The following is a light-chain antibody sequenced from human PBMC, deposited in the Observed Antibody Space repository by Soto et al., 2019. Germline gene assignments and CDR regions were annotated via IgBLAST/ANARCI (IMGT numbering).Light chain of an antibody. Sequence: EIVMTQSPATLSVSPGETATLSCRASQSVSTSLAWYQQKPGQASRLLISGASPRATGVPARFSGSGSETELTLTNSSLQAEDFAVYYCQQYNNWWTFGQGTKVEIK. CDR3: QQYNNWWT. J-gene: IGKJ1*01. CDR2: GAS. V-gene: IGKV3-15*01. CDR1: QSVSTS.